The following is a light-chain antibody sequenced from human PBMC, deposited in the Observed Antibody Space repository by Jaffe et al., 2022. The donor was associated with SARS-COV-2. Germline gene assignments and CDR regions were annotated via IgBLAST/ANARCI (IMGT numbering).Light chain of an antibody. V-gene: IGLV7-46*01. J-gene: IGLJ2*01. CDR3: LLFYSGVRV. CDR2: DSS. CDR1: TGPVTSGHF. Sequence: QAVVTQEPSLTVSPGGTVTLTCGSSTGPVTSGHFPYWFQQKPGQAPRTLIHDSSRKNSGTPVRFSGSLLGGKAALTLSGAQPEDEAEYYCLLFYSGVRVFGGGTKLTVL.